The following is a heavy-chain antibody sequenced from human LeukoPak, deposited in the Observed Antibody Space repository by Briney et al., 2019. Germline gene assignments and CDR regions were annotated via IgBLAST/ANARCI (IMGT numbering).Heavy chain of an antibody. J-gene: IGHJ4*02. D-gene: IGHD6-19*01. CDR2: FDPEDGET. CDR3: ATNLRVVAGSFFDY. Sequence: ASVKVSCKVSGYTLTELSMHWVRQAPGKGLEWMGGFDPEDGETIYAQKFQGRVTMTEDTSTDTAYMELSSLRSEDTAVYYCATNLRVVAGSFFDYWGQGTLVTVSS. V-gene: IGHV1-24*01. CDR1: GYTLTELS.